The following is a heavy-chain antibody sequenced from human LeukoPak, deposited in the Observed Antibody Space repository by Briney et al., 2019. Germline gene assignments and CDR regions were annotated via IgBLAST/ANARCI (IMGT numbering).Heavy chain of an antibody. V-gene: IGHV3-15*07. CDR2: IKSNSDGGTT. Sequence: GGSLRLSCAASDFTLSNAWMNWVRQAPGKGLEWVGRIKSNSDGGTTNYAAPVKGRFAISRDDSKNTLYLQMNSLKTEDTAMYYCFTEVPGGGYWGQGTLVTGSS. D-gene: IGHD3-16*01. CDR3: FTEVPGGGY. J-gene: IGHJ4*02. CDR1: DFTLSNAW.